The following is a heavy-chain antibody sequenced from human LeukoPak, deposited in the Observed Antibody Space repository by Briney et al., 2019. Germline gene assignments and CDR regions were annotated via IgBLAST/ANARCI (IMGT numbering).Heavy chain of an antibody. J-gene: IGHJ4*02. D-gene: IGHD3-22*01. CDR3: AKGERHYYDSSGYYSYYFDY. Sequence: GGSLRLSCAASGFTFSSYAMSWVRQAPGKGLEWVSAISGSGGSTYYADSVKGRFTISRDNSKNTLYLQMNSLRAEDTAVYYCAKGERHYYDSSGYYSYYFDYWGQGTLVTVSS. V-gene: IGHV3-23*01. CDR1: GFTFSSYA. CDR2: ISGSGGST.